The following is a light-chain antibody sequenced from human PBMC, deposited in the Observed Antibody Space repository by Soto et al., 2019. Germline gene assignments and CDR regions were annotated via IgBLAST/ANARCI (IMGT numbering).Light chain of an antibody. J-gene: IGKJ2*01. CDR3: QQDGIPPYT. Sequence: EIVLTQSPGTLSLSPGERATLSCRASQSVSSSYLAWYQQKPGQAPRLLIYGASSRATGIPDRFSGSGSGTDFTLTISRLEPEDFAVYYCQQDGIPPYTFGQGTKLEIK. CDR2: GAS. V-gene: IGKV3-20*01. CDR1: QSVSSSY.